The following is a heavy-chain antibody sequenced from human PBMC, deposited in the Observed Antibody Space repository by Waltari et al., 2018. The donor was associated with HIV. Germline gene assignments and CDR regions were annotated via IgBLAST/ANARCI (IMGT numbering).Heavy chain of an antibody. Sequence: QVQLQESGPGLVKPSQTLSLTCTVSGGSISSGAYHWSSLRPPPGKGLEWIGYIYYSGSTYYNPSLKSRVTISVDTSKNQFALKLSSVTAADTAMYYCARAADGYPLNRFDPWGQGTLVTVSS. D-gene: IGHD5-18*01. CDR1: GGSISSGAYH. J-gene: IGHJ5*02. CDR3: ARAADGYPLNRFDP. CDR2: IYYSGST. V-gene: IGHV4-30-4*01.